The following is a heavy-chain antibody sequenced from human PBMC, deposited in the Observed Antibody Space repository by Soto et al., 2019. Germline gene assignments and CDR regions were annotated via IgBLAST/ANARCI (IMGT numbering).Heavy chain of an antibody. CDR2: IKQDGSEK. V-gene: IGHV3-7*01. D-gene: IGHD6-25*01. CDR1: GFTFSSYW. J-gene: IGHJ4*02. CDR3: AREKRANGYFDY. Sequence: DVQLVESGGGLVQPGGSLRLSCAASGFTFSSYWMSWVRQAPGKGLEWVANIKQDGSEKYYVDSVNGRFTTSRDNAKNSLYVQMNSLRAEDTAVYYCAREKRANGYFDYWGQGTLVTVSS.